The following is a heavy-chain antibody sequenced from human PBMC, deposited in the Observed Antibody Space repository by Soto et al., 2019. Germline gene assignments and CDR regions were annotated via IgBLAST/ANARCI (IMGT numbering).Heavy chain of an antibody. CDR3: TQPSPKIGVDY. CDR1: GFTFREYA. Sequence: EVVLLESAGGLVQPGESLRLSCVVSGFTFREYAMSWVRQAPGKGLEWVSAITNSGAKTYYSDSVKGRFTISRDNSRNTLFLEMNSLRVEDTAVYYCTQPSPKIGVDYWGHGTLVTVSS. V-gene: IGHV3-23*01. CDR2: ITNSGAKT. J-gene: IGHJ4*01. D-gene: IGHD2-8*01.